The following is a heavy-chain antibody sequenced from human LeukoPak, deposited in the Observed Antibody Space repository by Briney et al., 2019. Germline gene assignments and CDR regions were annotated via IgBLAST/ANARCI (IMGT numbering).Heavy chain of an antibody. CDR2: IYYSGRT. CDR3: ARGAGAGYNLQPFDY. V-gene: IGHV4-59*08. Sequence: SETLSLTCTVSGGSISSYYWSWVRQPPGKGLEWIGYIYYSGRTKYNPSLKSRVSISVDTSKNQFSLKLSAVTAADTAVYYCARGAGAGYNLQPFDYCGQGTLVTVSS. J-gene: IGHJ4*02. CDR1: GGSISSYY. D-gene: IGHD5-24*01.